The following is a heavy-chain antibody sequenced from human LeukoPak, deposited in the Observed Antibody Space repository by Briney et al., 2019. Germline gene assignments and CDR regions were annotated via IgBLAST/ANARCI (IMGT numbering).Heavy chain of an antibody. CDR2: ISYSGST. CDR3: ARDAAVFGGAFDI. V-gene: IGHV4-61*08. D-gene: IGHD2-15*01. J-gene: IGHJ3*02. Sequence: SETLSLTCTVSGGSISSGGYYWSWIRQPPGKGLEWIGYISYSGSTNYNPSLKSRVTISVDTSKNQFSLKLSSVTAADTAVYYCARDAAVFGGAFDIWGQGTMVTVSS. CDR1: GGSISSGGYY.